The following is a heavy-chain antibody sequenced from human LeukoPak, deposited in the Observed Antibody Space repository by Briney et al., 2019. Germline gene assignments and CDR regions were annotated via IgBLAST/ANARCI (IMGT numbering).Heavy chain of an antibody. CDR3: ARDMVPIAAAGTLDRSNYYYYYGMDV. CDR2: INPNSGGT. V-gene: IGHV1-2*04. CDR1: GYTFTGYY. Sequence: ASVKVSCKASGYTFTGYYMHWVRQAPGQGLEWMGWINPNSGGTNYAQKFQGWVTMTRDTSISTAYMELSRLRSDDTAVYYCARDMVPIAAAGTLDRSNYYYYYGMDVWGQGTTVTVSS. J-gene: IGHJ6*02. D-gene: IGHD6-13*01.